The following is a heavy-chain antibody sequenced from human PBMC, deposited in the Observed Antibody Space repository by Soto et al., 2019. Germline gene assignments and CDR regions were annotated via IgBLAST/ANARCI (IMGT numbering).Heavy chain of an antibody. CDR1: GFTFSNYG. V-gene: IGHV3-33*06. J-gene: IGHJ4*02. Sequence: GGTLRLSCASSGFTFSNYGMLWVRQAPGKGLEWVAVVCYDGSNKYYADSVKSRFTISRDNSKKTLFLQIDSLRAEDTAVYYWAKSAGKVGLAAPIDYWGQGTLVTVSS. CDR2: VCYDGSNK. D-gene: IGHD6-13*01. CDR3: AKSAGKVGLAAPIDY.